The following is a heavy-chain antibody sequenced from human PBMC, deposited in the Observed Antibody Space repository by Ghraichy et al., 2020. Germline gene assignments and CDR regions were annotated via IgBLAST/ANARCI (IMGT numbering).Heavy chain of an antibody. D-gene: IGHD2-15*01. CDR2: ISYDGSNK. J-gene: IGHJ4*02. CDR3: AKGRRLNCSGGSCYPGRYFDY. CDR1: GFTFSSYG. V-gene: IGHV3-30*18. Sequence: GGSLRLSCAASGFTFSSYGMHWVRQAPGKGLEWVAVISYDGSNKYYADSVKGRFTISRDNSKNTLYLQMNSLRAEDTAVYYCAKGRRLNCSGGSCYPGRYFDYWGQGTLVTVSS.